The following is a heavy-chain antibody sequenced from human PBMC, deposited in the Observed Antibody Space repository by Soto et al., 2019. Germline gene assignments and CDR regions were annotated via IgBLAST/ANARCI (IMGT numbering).Heavy chain of an antibody. V-gene: IGHV3-9*01. D-gene: IGHD6-19*01. J-gene: IGHJ4*02. CDR1: GFTFDDYA. CDR3: AKGVGGAVAELYFAY. CDR2: ISWNSGSI. Sequence: EVQLVESGGGLVQPGRSLRLSCAASGFTFDDYAMHWVRQAPGKGLEWVSGISWNSGSIGYADSVKGRFTISRDNAKNSLYLQMNSLRAEDTALYYCAKGVGGAVAELYFAYWGQGTLVTVSS.